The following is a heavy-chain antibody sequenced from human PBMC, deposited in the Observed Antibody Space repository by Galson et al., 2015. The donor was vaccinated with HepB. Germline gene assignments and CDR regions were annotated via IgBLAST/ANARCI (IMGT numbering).Heavy chain of an antibody. V-gene: IGHV1-46*01. J-gene: IGHJ4*02. Sequence: SVKVSCKASGYTFTSYYMHWVRQAPGQGLEWMGLITPSGRSTNYAQKFQGRVTMTRDTSTSTVYMELSSLKSDATAVYYCARGYSDYSPFDYWGQGTLVTVSS. CDR3: ARGYSDYSPFDY. CDR1: GYTFTSYY. D-gene: IGHD4-11*01. CDR2: ITPSGRST.